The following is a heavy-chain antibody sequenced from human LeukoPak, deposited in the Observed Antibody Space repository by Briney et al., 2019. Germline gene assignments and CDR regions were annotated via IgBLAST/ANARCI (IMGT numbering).Heavy chain of an antibody. D-gene: IGHD4-17*01. CDR2: IYYSGST. V-gene: IGHV4-59*08. Sequence: SETLSLTCTVPGGSISSYYWSWIRQPPGKGLEWIGYIYYSGSTNYNPSLKSRVTISVDTSKNQFSLKLSSVTAADTAVYYCAGKDYGDYRPFDYWGQGTLVTVSS. CDR3: AGKDYGDYRPFDY. J-gene: IGHJ4*02. CDR1: GGSISSYY.